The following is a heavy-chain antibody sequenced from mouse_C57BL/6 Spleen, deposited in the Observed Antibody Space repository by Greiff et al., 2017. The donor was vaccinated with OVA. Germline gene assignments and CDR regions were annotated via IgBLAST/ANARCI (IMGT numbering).Heavy chain of an antibody. CDR3: ARPGSIPMDY. V-gene: IGHV5-17*01. CDR1: GFTFSDYG. D-gene: IGHD1-1*01. Sequence: EVKLVESGGGLVKPGGSLKLSCAASGFTFSDYGMHWVRQAPEKGLEWVAYISSGSSTIYYADTVKGRFTISRDNAKNTLFLQTTSLRSEDTAMYYCARPGSIPMDYWGQGTSVTVSS. J-gene: IGHJ4*01. CDR2: ISSGSSTI.